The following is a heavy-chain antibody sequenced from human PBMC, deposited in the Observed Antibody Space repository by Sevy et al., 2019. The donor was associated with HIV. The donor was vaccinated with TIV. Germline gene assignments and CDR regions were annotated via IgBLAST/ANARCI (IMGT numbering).Heavy chain of an antibody. CDR1: GFTFTRYW. J-gene: IGHJ4*02. CDR3: ARDVAAGDF. V-gene: IGHV3-7*01. Sequence: GGSLRLSCAASGFTFTRYWMTWVRQSPGKGLQWLGNINEDGTEKYYRDSVRGRFTFSRDNAKKSLHLQMNSLRVDDTGVYYCARDVAAGDFWGQGTLVTVSS. CDR2: INEDGTEK. D-gene: IGHD2-21*01.